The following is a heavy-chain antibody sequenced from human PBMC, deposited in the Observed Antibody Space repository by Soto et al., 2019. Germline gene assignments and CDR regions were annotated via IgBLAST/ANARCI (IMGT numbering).Heavy chain of an antibody. CDR1: GFTFTNYA. V-gene: IGHV3-23*01. Sequence: GGSLRLSCAASGFTFTNYAMIWVRQAPGKGLEWVSGISANGGGTYYADSVKGRFTISRDNSKNTLYLQMNSLRAEDTAAYYCAKNKDIVIVPAANGHDYWGQGTLVTVSS. D-gene: IGHD2-2*01. CDR3: AKNKDIVIVPAANGHDY. J-gene: IGHJ4*02. CDR2: ISANGGGT.